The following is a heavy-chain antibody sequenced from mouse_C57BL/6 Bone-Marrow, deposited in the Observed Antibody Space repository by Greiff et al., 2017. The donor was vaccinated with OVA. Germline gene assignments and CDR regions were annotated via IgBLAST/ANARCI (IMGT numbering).Heavy chain of an antibody. CDR2: IYPGSGST. CDR1: GYTFTSYW. J-gene: IGHJ3*01. Sequence: QVQLQQPGAELVKPGASVKMSCKASGYTFTSYWITWVQQRPGQGLEWIGDIYPGSGSTNYNEKFKSKATLTVDTSSSTSYMQLSSLTSGDSAVDYCARPYYYGSSYPLAYWGQGTLVTVSA. V-gene: IGHV1-55*01. D-gene: IGHD1-1*01. CDR3: ARPYYYGSSYPLAY.